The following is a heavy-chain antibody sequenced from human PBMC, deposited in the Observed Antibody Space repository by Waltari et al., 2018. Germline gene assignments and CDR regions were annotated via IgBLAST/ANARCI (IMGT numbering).Heavy chain of an antibody. CDR1: GGTFSSYA. Sequence: QVQLVQSGAEVKKPGSSVKVSCKASGGTFSSYAIRWVRQAPGQGLEWMGGIIPIFGTANYAQKFQGRVTITADESTSTAYMELSSLRSEDTAVYYCARVPDDYGGNSGPYWYFDLWGRGTLVTVSS. J-gene: IGHJ2*01. CDR3: ARVPDDYGGNSGPYWYFDL. CDR2: IIPIFGTA. V-gene: IGHV1-69*01. D-gene: IGHD4-17*01.